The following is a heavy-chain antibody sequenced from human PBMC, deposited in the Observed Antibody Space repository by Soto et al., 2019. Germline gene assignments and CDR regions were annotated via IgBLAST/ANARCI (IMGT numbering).Heavy chain of an antibody. J-gene: IGHJ4*02. Sequence: GGSLRLSCAASGFTFSSYGMHWVRQAPGKGLEWVAVISYDGSNKYYADSVKGRFTISRDNSKNTLDLQMNSLRAEDTAVYYCAKVLGSGYCNVSYFDYWGEGNLVTVSS. D-gene: IGHD5-12*01. CDR2: ISYDGSNK. CDR3: AKVLGSGYCNVSYFDY. CDR1: GFTFSSYG. V-gene: IGHV3-30*18.